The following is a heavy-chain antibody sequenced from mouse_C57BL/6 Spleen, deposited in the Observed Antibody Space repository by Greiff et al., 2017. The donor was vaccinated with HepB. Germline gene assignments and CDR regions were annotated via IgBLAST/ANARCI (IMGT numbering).Heavy chain of an antibody. CDR3: ARSGYYGTGDDFDY. V-gene: IGHV1-26*01. D-gene: IGHD1-1*01. J-gene: IGHJ2*01. CDR2: INPNNGGT. CDR1: GYTFTDYY. Sequence: EVQLQQSGPELVKPGASVKISCKASGYTFTDYYMNWVKQSHGKSLEWIGDINPNNGGTSYNQKFKGKATLTVDKSSSTAYMEPRSLTSEDYAVYYCARSGYYGTGDDFDYWGQGTTLTVSS.